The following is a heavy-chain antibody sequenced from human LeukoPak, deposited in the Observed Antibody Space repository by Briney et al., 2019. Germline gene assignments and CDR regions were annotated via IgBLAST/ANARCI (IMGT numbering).Heavy chain of an antibody. Sequence: GRSLRLSCAVSGFTFDDYAMHWVRQAPGKGLEWVSGISWNSETIGYADSVKGRFTISRDNAKNSLYLQMNSLRAEDTALYYCATNGGGDSGYGNFDYWGQGTLVTVSS. CDR3: ATNGGGDSGYGNFDY. J-gene: IGHJ4*02. V-gene: IGHV3-9*01. CDR1: GFTFDDYA. CDR2: ISWNSETI. D-gene: IGHD5-12*01.